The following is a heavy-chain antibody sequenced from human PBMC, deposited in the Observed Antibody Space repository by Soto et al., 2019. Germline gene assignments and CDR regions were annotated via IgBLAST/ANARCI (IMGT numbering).Heavy chain of an antibody. J-gene: IGHJ5*02. CDR2: ISYDGNNK. Sequence: PGGSLSLSCAASGFTFSDYTIHWVRQAPGKGLEWVAVISYDGNNKKYADSVEGRFTISRDNSKNTLYLQLNSLRDEDTAVYYCAKDHYHPGSDPNWAVNWFDAWGQGTLVTVSS. D-gene: IGHD3-16*02. V-gene: IGHV3-30-3*01. CDR1: GFTFSDYT. CDR3: AKDHYHPGSDPNWAVNWFDA.